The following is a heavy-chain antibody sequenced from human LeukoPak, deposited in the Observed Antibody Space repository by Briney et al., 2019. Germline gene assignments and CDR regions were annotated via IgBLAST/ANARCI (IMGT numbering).Heavy chain of an antibody. V-gene: IGHV4-34*01. D-gene: IGHD3-10*01. CDR2: INHSGST. J-gene: IGHJ6*03. CDR3: ARQAAYYYGSGSYYIHFYYYYYMDV. Sequence: PSETLSLTCAVYGGSFSGYYWSWIRQPPGKGLEWIGEINHSGSTNYNPSLKSRVTISVDTSKNQFSLKLSSVTAADTAVYYCARQAAYYYGSGSYYIHFYYYYYMDVWGKGTTVTISS. CDR1: GGSFSGYY.